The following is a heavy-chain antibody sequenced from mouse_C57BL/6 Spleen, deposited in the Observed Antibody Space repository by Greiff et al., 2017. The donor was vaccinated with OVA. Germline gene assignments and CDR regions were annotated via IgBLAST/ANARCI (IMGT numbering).Heavy chain of an antibody. D-gene: IGHD2-2*01. V-gene: IGHV7-3*01. CDR2: IRNKANGYTT. J-gene: IGHJ4*01. Sequence: EVQGVESGGGLVQPGGSLSLSCAASGFTFTDYYMSWVRQPPGKALEWLGFIRNKANGYTTEYSASVKGRFTISRDNSQSILYLQMNALRAEDSATYYCARYMVTNYAMDYWGQGTSVTVSS. CDR1: GFTFTDYY. CDR3: ARYMVTNYAMDY.